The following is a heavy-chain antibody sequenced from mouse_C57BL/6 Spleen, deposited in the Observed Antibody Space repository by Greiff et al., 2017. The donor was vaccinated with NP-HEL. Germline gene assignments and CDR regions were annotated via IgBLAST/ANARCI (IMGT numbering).Heavy chain of an antibody. D-gene: IGHD2-5*01. Sequence: VQVVESGPGLVAPSQSLSITCTVSGFSLTSYGVDWVRQSPGKGLEWLGVIWGVGSTNYNSALKSRLSISKDNSKSQVFLKMNSLQTDDTAMYYCARYSNYDAMDYWGQGTSVTVSS. V-gene: IGHV2-6*01. J-gene: IGHJ4*01. CDR1: GFSLTSYG. CDR3: ARYSNYDAMDY. CDR2: IWGVGST.